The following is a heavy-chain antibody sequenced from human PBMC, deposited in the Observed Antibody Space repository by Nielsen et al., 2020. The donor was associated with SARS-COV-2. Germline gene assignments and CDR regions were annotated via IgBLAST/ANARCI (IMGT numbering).Heavy chain of an antibody. CDR1: GFTFSSYA. CDR2: IWYDGSNK. CDR3: ARGGGYCSGGSCYYLDY. Sequence: GESLKISCAASGFTFSSYAMHWVRQAPGKGLEWVAVIWYDGSNKYYADSVKGRFTISRDNSKNTLYLQMNSLRAEDTAVYYCARGGGYCSGGSCYYLDYWGQGTLVTVSS. J-gene: IGHJ4*02. V-gene: IGHV3-33*08. D-gene: IGHD2-15*01.